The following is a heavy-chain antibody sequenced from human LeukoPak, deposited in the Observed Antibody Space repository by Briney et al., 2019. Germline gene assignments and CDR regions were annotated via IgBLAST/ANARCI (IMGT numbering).Heavy chain of an antibody. Sequence: PGGSLRLSCAAPGFTFSGSAMHWVRQASGKGLEWVGRIRSKANSYATAYAASVKGRFTISRDDSKNTAYLQMNSLKTEDTAVYYCTSGSSRYCSSTSCYGDAFDIWGQGTMVTVSS. J-gene: IGHJ3*02. CDR1: GFTFSGSA. CDR2: IRSKANSYAT. CDR3: TSGSSRYCSSTSCYGDAFDI. V-gene: IGHV3-73*01. D-gene: IGHD2-2*01.